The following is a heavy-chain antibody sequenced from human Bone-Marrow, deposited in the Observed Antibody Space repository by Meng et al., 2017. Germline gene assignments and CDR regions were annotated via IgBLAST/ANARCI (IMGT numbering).Heavy chain of an antibody. CDR2: IYYSGST. J-gene: IGHJ5*02. Sequence: QVQLEGPLHGLVNPSNILTLHCTASAGFISSSGYYWSRMRQHPGKGLEWIGYIYYSGSTYYNPSLISLVTISVDTSKNQFSLNLSSVTAADPAVYYCARDIRQGGNIWFDPWGQGTLVTVSS. CDR1: AGFISSSGYY. D-gene: IGHD3-16*01. CDR3: ARDIRQGGNIWFDP. V-gene: IGHV4-31*01.